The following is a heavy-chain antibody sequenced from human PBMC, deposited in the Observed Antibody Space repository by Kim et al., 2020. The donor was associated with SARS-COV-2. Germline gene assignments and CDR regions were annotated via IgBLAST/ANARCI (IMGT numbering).Heavy chain of an antibody. J-gene: IGHJ5*02. CDR1: GGTFSSYA. Sequence: SVKVSCKASGGTFSSYAISWVRQAPGQGLEWMGGIIPIFGTANYAQKFQGRVTITADESTSTAYMELSSLRSEDTAVYYCARDVIAAAGTRGFDPWGQGTLVTVSS. CDR3: ARDVIAAAGTRGFDP. CDR2: IIPIFGTA. D-gene: IGHD6-13*01. V-gene: IGHV1-69*13.